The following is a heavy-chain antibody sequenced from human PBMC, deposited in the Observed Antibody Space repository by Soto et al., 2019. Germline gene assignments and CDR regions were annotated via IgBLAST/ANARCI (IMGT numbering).Heavy chain of an antibody. J-gene: IGHJ6*02. Sequence: SGPTLVNLTQTLTLTCTFSGFLLSTSGVGVGWIGQPPGKALEWLVLLYWNDDKRYSLSLKSRLTITNDTSKNQVVLTMTNIDPEDTATYYCAHKPNYDYWSSYYYYYYGMDVWGQGTTVTVSS. CDR1: GFLLSTSGVG. CDR3: AHKPNYDYWSSYYYYYYGMDV. D-gene: IGHD3-3*01. V-gene: IGHV2-5*01. CDR2: LYWNDDK.